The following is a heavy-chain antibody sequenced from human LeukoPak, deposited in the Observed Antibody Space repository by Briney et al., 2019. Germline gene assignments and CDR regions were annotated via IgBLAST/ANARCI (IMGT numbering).Heavy chain of an antibody. CDR1: GFTFSTYG. Sequence: GGSLRLSCAASGFTFSTYGMHWVRQASGKGLEWVTFIWYDGSNKYYADSVKGRFTISRDNSKNTLYLQMNSLRAEDTAMYYCARKSTSFGLFDYWGQGTVVIVSS. J-gene: IGHJ4*02. D-gene: IGHD2-2*01. CDR2: IWYDGSNK. CDR3: ARKSTSFGLFDY. V-gene: IGHV3-30*02.